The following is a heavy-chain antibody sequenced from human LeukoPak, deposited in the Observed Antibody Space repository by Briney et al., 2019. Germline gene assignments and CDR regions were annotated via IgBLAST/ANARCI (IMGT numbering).Heavy chain of an antibody. J-gene: IGHJ4*02. D-gene: IGHD4-23*01. V-gene: IGHV4-30-4*01. CDR3: ARDLPNEGNHLDY. CDR2: IYYSGST. Sequence: SETLSLTCTVSGGSISSGDYYWSWIRQPPGKGLEWIGYIYYSGSTYYNPSLKSRVTISVDTSKNQFSLKLSSVTAADTAVYYCARDLPNEGNHLDYWGQGTLVTVSS. CDR1: GGSISSGDYY.